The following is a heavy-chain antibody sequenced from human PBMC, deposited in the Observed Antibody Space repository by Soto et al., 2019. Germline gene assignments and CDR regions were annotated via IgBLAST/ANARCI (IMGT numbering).Heavy chain of an antibody. V-gene: IGHV3-21*01. CDR3: ARDGKQKGTDV. CDR1: GFTFSSYS. D-gene: IGHD1-26*01. CDR2: ISSSSSYI. J-gene: IGHJ6*02. Sequence: EVQLVESGGGLVKPGGSLRLSCAASGFTFSSYSMNWVRQAPGKGLEWVSSISSSSSYIYYADSVKGRFTISRDNAKNSLYLKMNSLRAEDTAVYYCARDGKQKGTDVWGQGTTVTVSS.